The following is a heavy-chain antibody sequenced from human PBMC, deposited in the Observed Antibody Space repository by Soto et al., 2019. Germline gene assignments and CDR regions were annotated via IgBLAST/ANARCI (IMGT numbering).Heavy chain of an antibody. CDR3: ASFHADYEYFFDS. V-gene: IGHV4-59*01. Sequence: SETLSLTCTVSGGSISRYHWSWIRQSPGKGLEWIGYIYYSGSTYYNPSLRSRVAISVDTSKNQFSLKVSSVTAADTAVYYYASFHADYEYFFDSWGQGTLVTVSS. CDR1: GGSISRYH. D-gene: IGHD3-16*01. CDR2: IYYSGST. J-gene: IGHJ4*02.